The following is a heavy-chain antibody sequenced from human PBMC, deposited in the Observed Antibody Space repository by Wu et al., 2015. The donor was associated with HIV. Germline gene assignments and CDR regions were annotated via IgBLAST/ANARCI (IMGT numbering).Heavy chain of an antibody. Sequence: QVQLVQSGAEVKKPGASVKVSCKASGYTFTSYYMHWVRQAPGQGLEWMGIINPSGGSTSYAQKFRGRVTMTRDTSTSTVYMELSSLRSEDTAVYYCAREEAVAGTPWYYYYGMDVWGQGTTVTVSS. V-gene: IGHV1-46*01. J-gene: IGHJ6*02. CDR3: AREEAVAGTPWYYYYGMDV. D-gene: IGHD6-19*01. CDR2: INPSGGST. CDR1: GYTFTSYY.